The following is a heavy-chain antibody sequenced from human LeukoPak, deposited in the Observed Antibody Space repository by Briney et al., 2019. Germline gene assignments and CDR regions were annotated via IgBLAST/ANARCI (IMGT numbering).Heavy chain of an antibody. Sequence: GGSLRLSCAASDFSFITYAMQWVRQAPGMGLEWVAFIRYDGGNTYYADSVKGRFTISRDNSKNTLYLQMNSLNAEDTAVYYCAKDEVVPGYYYTDVWGRGTTVTISS. CDR3: AKDEVVPGYYYTDV. D-gene: IGHD2-2*01. CDR2: IRYDGGNT. CDR1: DFSFITYA. V-gene: IGHV3-30*02. J-gene: IGHJ6*03.